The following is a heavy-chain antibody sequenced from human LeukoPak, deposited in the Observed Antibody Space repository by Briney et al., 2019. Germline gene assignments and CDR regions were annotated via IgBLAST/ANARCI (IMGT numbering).Heavy chain of an antibody. CDR1: GFTFSGYA. J-gene: IGHJ4*02. Sequence: GGSLRLSCAASGFTFSGYAMSWVRQAPGKGLEWVSAISASGGNTYYADSVKGRFAISRDNSKNTLYLQMNSLRAEDTAVYYCAKDANYGDYIPYDYWGQGTLVTVSS. CDR2: ISASGGNT. CDR3: AKDANYGDYIPYDY. V-gene: IGHV3-23*01. D-gene: IGHD4-17*01.